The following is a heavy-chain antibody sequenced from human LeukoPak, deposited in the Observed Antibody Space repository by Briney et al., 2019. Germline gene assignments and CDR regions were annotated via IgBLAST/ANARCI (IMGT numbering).Heavy chain of an antibody. J-gene: IGHJ5*02. CDR2: INHSGST. Sequence: PSETLSLTCAVYGGSFSGYYCSWIRQAPGKGLEWIGEINHSGSTNYNPSLKSRVTISVDTSKNQLSLKMRSVTAADTAIYYCARSAVRGVALLGSWGRGTPVSVSS. CDR3: ARSAVRGVALLGS. CDR1: GGSFSGYY. D-gene: IGHD3-10*01. V-gene: IGHV4-34*01.